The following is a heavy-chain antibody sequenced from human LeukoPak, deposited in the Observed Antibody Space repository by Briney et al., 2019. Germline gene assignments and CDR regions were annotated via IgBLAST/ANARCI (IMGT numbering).Heavy chain of an antibody. CDR3: ARYSRSTGFDS. D-gene: IGHD4-11*01. CDR1: GDSISSSNYD. J-gene: IGHJ4*02. V-gene: IGHV4-39*01. Sequence: PSETLSLTCTVSGDSISSSNYDWTWVRQPTGKGLEWIVTIHHSGTTYYSPSLKSRVTISADTPNNQFSLKLTFVSAADTAVYYCARYSRSTGFDSWGQGTQVTVSS. CDR2: IHHSGTT.